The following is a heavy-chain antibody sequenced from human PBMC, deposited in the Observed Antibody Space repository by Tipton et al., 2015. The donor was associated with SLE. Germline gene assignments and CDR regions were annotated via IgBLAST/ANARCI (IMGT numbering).Heavy chain of an antibody. CDR1: GGTFSSYA. CDR3: ARGAGYCSGGSCSYWYFDL. D-gene: IGHD2-15*01. Sequence: QLVQSGPEVKKPGSSVKVSCKASGGTFSSYAIGWVRQAPGQGLEWMGGIIPILGIANYAQKFQGRVTITADKSTSTAYMELSSLRSEDTAVYYCARGAGYCSGGSCSYWYFDLWGRGTLVTVSS. V-gene: IGHV1-69*09. J-gene: IGHJ2*01. CDR2: IIPILGIA.